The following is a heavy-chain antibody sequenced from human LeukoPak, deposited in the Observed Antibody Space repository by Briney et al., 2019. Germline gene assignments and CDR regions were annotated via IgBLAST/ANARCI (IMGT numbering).Heavy chain of an antibody. D-gene: IGHD4-17*01. CDR3: ARVSPSFYGDNAFDY. J-gene: IGHJ4*02. CDR2: IIPVFGTA. V-gene: IGHV1-69*13. Sequence: ASVKVSCKASGGTFSSYAISWVRQAPGQGLEWMGGIIPVFGTANYAQKFQGRVTITADESTSTAYMELSSLRSEDTAVYYCARVSPSFYGDNAFDYWGQGTLVTVSS. CDR1: GGTFSSYA.